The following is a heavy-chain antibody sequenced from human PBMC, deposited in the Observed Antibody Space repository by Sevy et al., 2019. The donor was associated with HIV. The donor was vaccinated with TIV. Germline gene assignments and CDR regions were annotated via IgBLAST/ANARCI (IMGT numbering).Heavy chain of an antibody. J-gene: IGHJ5*02. D-gene: IGHD6-13*01. CDR2: ISSSSSYI. V-gene: IGHV3-21*01. CDR3: ARATGIAAAGGNWFDP. CDR1: GFTFSSYS. Sequence: GGSLRLSCAASGFTFSSYSMNWVRQAPGKGLEWVSSISSSSSYIYYADSVKGEFTVSRYNAKNSLHLQMNSLRAEDTAGYYCARATGIAAAGGNWFDPWGQGTLVTVSS.